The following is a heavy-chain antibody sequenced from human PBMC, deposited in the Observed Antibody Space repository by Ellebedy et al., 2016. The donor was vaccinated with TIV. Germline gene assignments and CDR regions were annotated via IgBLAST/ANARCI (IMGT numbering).Heavy chain of an antibody. V-gene: IGHV3-11*01. D-gene: IGHD2-15*01. J-gene: IGHJ4*02. CDR1: GFTFSDYY. CDR3: ARDFRSDLQPFDY. Sequence: GESLKISXAASGFTFSDYYMSWIRQAPGKGLEWVSYISSSGSTIYYADSVKGRFTISRDNAKNSLYLQMNSLRAEDTAVYYCARDFRSDLQPFDYWGQGTLVTVSS. CDR2: ISSSGSTI.